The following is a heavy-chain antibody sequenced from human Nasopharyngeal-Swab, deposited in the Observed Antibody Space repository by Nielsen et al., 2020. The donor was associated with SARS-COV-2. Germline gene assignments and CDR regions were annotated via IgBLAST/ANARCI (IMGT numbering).Heavy chain of an antibody. CDR2: IKQDGSET. D-gene: IGHD6-13*01. CDR3: VRLSIAAAGVDF. J-gene: IGHJ4*02. V-gene: IGHV3-7*01. Sequence: ETLSLTCAASGFTFSGYWMSWVRQAPGKGLEWVANIKQDGSETYYVDSVKGRFTISRDNAKNSLYLQMNSLRAEDTAVFYCVRLSIAAAGVDFWGQGTLVTVSS. CDR1: GFTFSGYW.